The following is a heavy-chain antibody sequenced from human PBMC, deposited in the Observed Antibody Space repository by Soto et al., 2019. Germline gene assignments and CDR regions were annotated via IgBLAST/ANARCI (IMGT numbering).Heavy chain of an antibody. V-gene: IGHV5-51*01. D-gene: IGHD3-22*01. CDR2: IYPGDSDI. Sequence: GESLKISCKGSGYSFTSYWIAWVRQVPGKGLELMGVIYPGDSDIRYSPSFQGQVTISADKSICTAYLQWSSLKASDSAMYFCARHYYYDGSYYYPTNNQVLLDYWGQGTLVTVTS. CDR3: ARHYYYDGSYYYPTNNQVLLDY. CDR1: GYSFTSYW. J-gene: IGHJ4*02.